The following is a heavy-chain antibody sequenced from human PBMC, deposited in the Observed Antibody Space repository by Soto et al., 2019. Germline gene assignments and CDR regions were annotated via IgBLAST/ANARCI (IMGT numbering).Heavy chain of an antibody. V-gene: IGHV4-30-2*01. J-gene: IGHJ3*02. Sequence: PSETLSLTCAVSGGSISSGTYSWSWIRQPPGKGLEWIGYIFHTGSTFYNSSLKSRVTISVDRSKNRFSLKLSSVTAADTAVYYCARGHYGGKVDAFDIWGQGTMVTVS. CDR1: GGSISSGTYS. CDR2: IFHTGST. CDR3: ARGHYGGKVDAFDI. D-gene: IGHD4-17*01.